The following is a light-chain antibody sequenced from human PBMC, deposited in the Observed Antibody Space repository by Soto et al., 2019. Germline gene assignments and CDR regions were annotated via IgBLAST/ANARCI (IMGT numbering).Light chain of an antibody. CDR3: QQHGSSPRT. CDR2: GAS. CDR1: QSVSSSY. J-gene: IGKJ5*01. Sequence: PRERVTLSCRASQSVSSSYLTWYQQKPGQAPRLLIYGASTRATSIPARFSGSGSGTDFTLTISRLEPEDFAVYYCQQHGSSPRTFGQGTRLENK. V-gene: IGKV3-20*01.